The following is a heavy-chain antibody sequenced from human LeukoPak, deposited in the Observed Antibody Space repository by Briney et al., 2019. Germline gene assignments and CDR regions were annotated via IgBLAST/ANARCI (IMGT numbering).Heavy chain of an antibody. Sequence: LGGSLRLSCAASGFTFSSYAMSWVRQAPGKGLEWVSAISGSGGSTYYADSVKGRFTISRDNSKNTLYLQMNSLRAEDTAVYYCAKDGRYCSGGSPCWVYYYGMDVWGQGTTVTVSS. CDR3: AKDGRYCSGGSPCWVYYYGMDV. V-gene: IGHV3-23*01. D-gene: IGHD2-15*01. CDR1: GFTFSSYA. J-gene: IGHJ6*02. CDR2: ISGSGGST.